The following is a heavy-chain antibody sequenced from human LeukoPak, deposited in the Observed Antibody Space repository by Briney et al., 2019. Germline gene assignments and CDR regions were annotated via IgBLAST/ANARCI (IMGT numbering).Heavy chain of an antibody. CDR2: ISYDGTNK. V-gene: IGHV3-33*08. CDR1: GFTFSSYG. J-gene: IGHJ6*02. CDR3: ARGGGLDV. D-gene: IGHD3-16*01. Sequence: GGSLRLSCAASGFTFSSYGMHWVRQAPGKGLEWVAVISYDGTNKYYADSVEGRFTISRDNAKNSLYLQMSNLRAEDTAVYFCARGGGLDVWGQGATVTVSS.